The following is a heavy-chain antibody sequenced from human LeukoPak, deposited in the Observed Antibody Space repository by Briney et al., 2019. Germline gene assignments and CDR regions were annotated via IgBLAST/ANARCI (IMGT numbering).Heavy chain of an antibody. CDR2: ISPTGNT. J-gene: IGHJ5*02. CDR1: GDSISRTSSGTYY. V-gene: IGHV4-61*02. CDR3: VREFRLRFDP. Sequence: SETLSLTCTVSGDSISRTSSGTYYWTWIRQPAGKGLEWIGRISPTGNTNYNPSLKSRLTISMDTSKNQFSLNLSSVTAADTAVYYCVREFRLRFDPWGQGTLVTVSS. D-gene: IGHD3-3*01.